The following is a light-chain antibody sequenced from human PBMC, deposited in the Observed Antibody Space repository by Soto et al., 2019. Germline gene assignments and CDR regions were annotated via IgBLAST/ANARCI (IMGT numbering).Light chain of an antibody. CDR2: KTS. J-gene: IGKJ2*01. V-gene: IGKV1-5*03. CDR3: QHYESYPYT. Sequence: DIQMTQSPSTLSASVVDRVTITCRASQIISTWLAWYQQKPGKAPKLLIYKTSSLESGVPSTFSGSGSGTEFTLTISSLQPDDFATYYCQHYESYPYTFGQGTKLEIK. CDR1: QIISTW.